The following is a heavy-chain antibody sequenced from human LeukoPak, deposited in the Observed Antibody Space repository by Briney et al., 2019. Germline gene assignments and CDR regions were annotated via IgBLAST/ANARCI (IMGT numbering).Heavy chain of an antibody. Sequence: SETLSLTCAVYGGSFSGYYWSWIRQPPGKGLEWIGEINHSGSTNYNPSLKSRVTISVDTSKNQFSLKLSSVTAADTAVYYCARHSLTYSIDLWGRGTLVTVSS. V-gene: IGHV4-34*01. CDR3: ARHSLTYSIDL. J-gene: IGHJ2*01. D-gene: IGHD6-13*01. CDR2: INHSGST. CDR1: GGSFSGYY.